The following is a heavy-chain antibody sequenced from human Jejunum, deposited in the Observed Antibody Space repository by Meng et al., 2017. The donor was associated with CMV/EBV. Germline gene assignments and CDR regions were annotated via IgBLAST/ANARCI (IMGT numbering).Heavy chain of an antibody. CDR3: GRDRGEGGFFDY. Sequence: ELQLVEAGGGLVQPGGSLTLSCAASGFTVGSKYMNWIRQAPGKGLQWVSVINADGGTHYADSVRGRFIISRDNSKNTVHLQMNSLTDEDTAVYYCGRDRGEGGFFDYWGQGTLVTASS. V-gene: IGHV3-66*01. D-gene: IGHD3-16*01. J-gene: IGHJ4*01. CDR1: GFTVGSKY. CDR2: INADGGT.